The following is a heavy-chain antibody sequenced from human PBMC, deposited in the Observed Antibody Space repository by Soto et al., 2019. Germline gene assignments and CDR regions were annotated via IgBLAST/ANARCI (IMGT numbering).Heavy chain of an antibody. V-gene: IGHV4-31*03. Sequence: SETLSLTCTVSGGSINSGGYYWSWIRQHPGKGLEWIGFIYYSGSTYYNPSLKSRVTISVDTSKNQFSLKLSSVTAADTAVYYCAGGQNYYYMDVWGKGTTVTVS. CDR1: GGSINSGGYY. CDR3: AGGQNYYYMDV. J-gene: IGHJ6*03. CDR2: IYYSGST.